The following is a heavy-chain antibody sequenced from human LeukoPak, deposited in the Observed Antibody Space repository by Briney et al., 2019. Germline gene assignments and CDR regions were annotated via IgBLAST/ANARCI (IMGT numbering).Heavy chain of an antibody. V-gene: IGHV3-48*04. Sequence: GGSLRLSCTVSGFTLSTYTMNWVRQAPGKGLEWVSYISSTSTTKYYADSVKGRFTISRDNSKNSRDLQMNRLTAEDTAVYYCARDRSLVDGDYGVWFDAWGQGSLVTVSS. CDR2: ISSTSTTK. J-gene: IGHJ5*02. CDR1: GFTLSTYT. CDR3: ARDRSLVDGDYGVWFDA. D-gene: IGHD4-17*01.